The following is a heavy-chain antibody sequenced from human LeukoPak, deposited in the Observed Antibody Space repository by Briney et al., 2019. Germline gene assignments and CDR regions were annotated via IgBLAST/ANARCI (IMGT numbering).Heavy chain of an antibody. CDR2: ISYDGSNK. Sequence: PGGSLRLSCAASGFTFSSYAMHWVRQAPGKGLEWVAVISYDGSNKYYADSVKGRFTISRDNAENSLYLEMNSLRVEDTAIYYCMRDRGSYRPIDYWGQGTLVTVSS. J-gene: IGHJ4*02. CDR3: MRDRGSYRPIDY. D-gene: IGHD2-15*01. V-gene: IGHV3-30-3*01. CDR1: GFTFSSYA.